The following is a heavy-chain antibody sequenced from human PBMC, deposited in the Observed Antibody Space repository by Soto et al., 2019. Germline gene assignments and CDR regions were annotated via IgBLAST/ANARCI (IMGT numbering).Heavy chain of an antibody. CDR1: GYTFTSYA. CDR3: ASMGAPPYYYYYGMEA. J-gene: IGHJ6*04. CDR2: INAGNGNT. V-gene: IGHV1-3*01. Sequence: VASVKVSCKASGYTFTSYAMHWVRQAPGQRLEWMGWINAGNGNTKYSQKFQGRVTITRDTSASTAYMELSSLRSEDTAVYYCASMGAPPYYYYYGMEAWGKGNTVTVSS. D-gene: IGHD1-26*01.